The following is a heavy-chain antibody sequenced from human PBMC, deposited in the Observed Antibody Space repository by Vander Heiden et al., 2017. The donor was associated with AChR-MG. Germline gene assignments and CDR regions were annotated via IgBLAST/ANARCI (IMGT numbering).Heavy chain of an antibody. D-gene: IGHD1-7*01. CDR1: GFTFKDAW. V-gene: IGHV3-15*01. CDR3: TTLSLWNYVLET. J-gene: IGHJ5*02. CDR2: IKSNSDGGIT. Sequence: DVHLVESGGGLVKPGGSLRLSCAVSGFTFKDAWMNGVRQAPGKGLEWIGRIKSNSDGGITDHAAPVKGRFTISRDDSKNTLYLQMDSLKTEDTGVYYCTTLSLWNYVLETWGQGSLVTVSS.